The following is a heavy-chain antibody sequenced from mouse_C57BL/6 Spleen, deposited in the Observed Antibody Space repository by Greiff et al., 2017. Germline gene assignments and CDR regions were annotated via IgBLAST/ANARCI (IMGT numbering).Heavy chain of an antibody. CDR2: IDPSDSYT. CDR3: ARRNYYYAMDY. CDR1: GYTFTSYW. Sequence: QVQLQQSGAELVMPGASVKLSCTASGYTFTSYWMHWVKQRPGQGLEWIGEIDPSDSYTNYNQKFKGKSTLTVDKSSSTAYMQLSSLTSEDSAVYYCARRNYYYAMDYWGQGTSVTVSS. J-gene: IGHJ4*01. V-gene: IGHV1-69*01.